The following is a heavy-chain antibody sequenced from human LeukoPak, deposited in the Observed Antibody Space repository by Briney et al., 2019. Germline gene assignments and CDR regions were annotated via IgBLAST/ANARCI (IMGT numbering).Heavy chain of an antibody. CDR1: GSSFRDAW. J-gene: IGHJ4*02. CDR2: IKSNTDVGAI. Sequence: GGSLRLSCAASGSSFRDAWMVGCRQSPGKALEGVGRIKSNTDVGAIEYAAPVKGRFTISRDDSIDTTCLQMYSLRTEDTAVYYCARYPSPNSGLSDYWGQGTLVTVSS. CDR3: ARYPSPNSGLSDY. D-gene: IGHD1-26*01. V-gene: IGHV3-15*01.